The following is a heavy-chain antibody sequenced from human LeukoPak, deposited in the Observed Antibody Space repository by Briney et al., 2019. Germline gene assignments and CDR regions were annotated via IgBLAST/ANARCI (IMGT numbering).Heavy chain of an antibody. CDR2: ISSGGDSI. Sequence: GGSLRLSCAASGFNFSDHYISWIRQAPAKGLEWLSYISSGGDSIYYADSVKGRFTISRDNAKNSVSLQMNSLRAEDTAVYYCASGSYGSGFYYFYYMDVWGKGTTVTVSS. J-gene: IGHJ6*03. CDR1: GFNFSDHY. D-gene: IGHD3-10*01. CDR3: ASGSYGSGFYYFYYMDV. V-gene: IGHV3-11*04.